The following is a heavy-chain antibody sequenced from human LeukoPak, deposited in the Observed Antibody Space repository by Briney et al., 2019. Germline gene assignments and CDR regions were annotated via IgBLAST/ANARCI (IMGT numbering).Heavy chain of an antibody. V-gene: IGHV3-30*04. CDR3: AGGYRSSTSCYANGPIDY. Sequence: GGSLRLSRAASGFTYSRYAMHWVRQAPAKGLEGVAVISYDGSNKYYADSVKGRITNSRDNSKNSLYLQMNSLRAEDTAVYYCAGGYRSSTSCYANGPIDYWGQGTLVTVSS. J-gene: IGHJ4*02. CDR1: GFTYSRYA. CDR2: ISYDGSNK. D-gene: IGHD2-2*01.